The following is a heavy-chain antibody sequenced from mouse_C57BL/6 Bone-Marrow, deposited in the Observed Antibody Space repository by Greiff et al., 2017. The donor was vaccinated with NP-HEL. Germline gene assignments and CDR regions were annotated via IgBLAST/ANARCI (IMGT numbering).Heavy chain of an antibody. D-gene: IGHD1-1*02. Sequence: VHVKQSGPELVKPGDSVKISCKASGYSFTGYFMNWVMQSHGKSLEWIGRINPYNGDTFYNQKFKGKATLTVDKSSSTAHMELRSLTSEDSAVYYCAREGTTVVFDYWGQGTTLTVSS. J-gene: IGHJ2*01. V-gene: IGHV1-20*01. CDR1: GYSFTGYF. CDR2: INPYNGDT. CDR3: AREGTTVVFDY.